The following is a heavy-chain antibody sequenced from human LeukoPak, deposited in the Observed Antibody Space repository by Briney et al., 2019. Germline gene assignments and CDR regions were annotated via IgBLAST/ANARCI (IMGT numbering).Heavy chain of an antibody. CDR3: ARDRGSYDSSGYYSSYYFDY. V-gene: IGHV3-11*01. Sequence: GGSLRLSCAASGFTFSDYYMSWIRQAPGKGLEWVSYISSSGSTIYYADSVKGRFTISGDNAKNSLYLQMNSLRAEDTAVYYCARDRGSYDSSGYYSSYYFDYWGQGTLVTVSS. CDR2: ISSSGSTI. J-gene: IGHJ4*02. D-gene: IGHD3-22*01. CDR1: GFTFSDYY.